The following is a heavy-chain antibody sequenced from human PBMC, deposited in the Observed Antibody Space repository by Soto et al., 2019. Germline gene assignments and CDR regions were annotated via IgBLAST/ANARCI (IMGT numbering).Heavy chain of an antibody. Sequence: GGSLRLSCAASGFTFSNYRMHWVRQAPGKGLVWVSRINTDGSSLTYADSVKGRFTISRDNAKNTLYLQMNSLRPEDTAVYYCARDFTGSFDYWGQGTLVTVSS. D-gene: IGHD1-26*01. V-gene: IGHV3-74*03. CDR1: GFTFSNYR. CDR3: ARDFTGSFDY. J-gene: IGHJ4*02. CDR2: INTDGSSL.